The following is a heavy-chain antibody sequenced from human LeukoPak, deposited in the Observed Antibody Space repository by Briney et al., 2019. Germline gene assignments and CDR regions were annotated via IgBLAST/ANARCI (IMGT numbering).Heavy chain of an antibody. V-gene: IGHV3-23*01. CDR1: GFTFSSYA. Sequence: GGSLRLSCAAPGFTFSSYAMSWVRQAPGKGLEWVSAISGSGGSTYYADSVKGRFTISRDNSKNTLYLQMNSLRAEDTAVYYCATRHLGYCSSTSCYRVDYWGQGTLVTVSS. CDR3: ATRHLGYCSSTSCYRVDY. CDR2: ISGSGGST. D-gene: IGHD2-2*02. J-gene: IGHJ4*02.